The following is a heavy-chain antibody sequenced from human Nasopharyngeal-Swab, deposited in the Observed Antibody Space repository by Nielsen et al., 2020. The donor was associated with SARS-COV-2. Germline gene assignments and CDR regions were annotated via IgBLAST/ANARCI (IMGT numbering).Heavy chain of an antibody. CDR1: GGSFSSAGYF. CDR3: ARSMYCSSTSCRYYFDY. D-gene: IGHD2-2*01. V-gene: IGHV4-31*03. Sequence: SETLSLTCTVSGGSFSSAGYFWTWIRQHPGKGLEWIGYIYYSGSTYYNPSLKSRVTISVDPSKNHFSLKLSSVTAADTAVYFCARSMYCSSTSCRYYFDYWGQGTLVTVSS. CDR2: IYYSGST. J-gene: IGHJ4*02.